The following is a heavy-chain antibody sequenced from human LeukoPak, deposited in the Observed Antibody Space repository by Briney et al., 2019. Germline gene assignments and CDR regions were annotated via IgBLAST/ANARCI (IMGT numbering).Heavy chain of an antibody. J-gene: IGHJ3*02. Sequence: GGSLRLSCAASGFTFSSYWMHWVRQAPGKGLVWVSRINSDGSSTSYADSVKGRFTISRDNSKNTLYLQMNSLRAEDTAVYYCAVTKGPVGAFDIWGQGTMVTVSS. CDR1: GFTFSSYW. CDR2: INSDGSST. D-gene: IGHD4-11*01. CDR3: AVTKGPVGAFDI. V-gene: IGHV3-74*01.